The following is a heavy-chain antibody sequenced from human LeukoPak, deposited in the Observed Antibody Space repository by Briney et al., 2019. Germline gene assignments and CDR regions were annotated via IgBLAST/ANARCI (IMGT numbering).Heavy chain of an antibody. CDR1: GGSFFSGSHY. D-gene: IGHD2-2*01. V-gene: IGHV4-61*01. J-gene: IGHJ6*02. CDR2: ISHTGST. Sequence: PLETLSLTCTVSGGSFFSGSHYWRWIRQPPGKGLEWIVYISHTGSTNYNPSLKSRVTMLIDTSKNQFSLKLSSVTAADTAMYYCARVEYQLLGRYYYYGLDVWGQGTTVTVSS. CDR3: ARVEYQLLGRYYYYGLDV.